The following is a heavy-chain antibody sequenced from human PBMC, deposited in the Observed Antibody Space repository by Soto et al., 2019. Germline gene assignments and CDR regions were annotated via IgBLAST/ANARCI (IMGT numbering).Heavy chain of an antibody. Sequence: QVQLVQSGAEVNKPGASVKVYCRTSGYTFTHYYIHWVRQAPGQGLEWLAIINPASGSTNYAQDFQGRVTLTMDTSTNTVYMELSGLRDEDTAIFYCARDLAGGDHWGQGTRVTVSS. D-gene: IGHD3-3*02. J-gene: IGHJ4*02. V-gene: IGHV1-46*01. CDR3: ARDLAGGDH. CDR1: GYTFTHYY. CDR2: INPASGST.